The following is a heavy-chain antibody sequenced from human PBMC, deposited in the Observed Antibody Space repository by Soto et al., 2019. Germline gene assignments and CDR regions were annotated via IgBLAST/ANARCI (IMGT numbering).Heavy chain of an antibody. J-gene: IGHJ4*02. CDR1: GFTFSNAW. CDR3: ARSNSEAGWGQFDY. CDR2: IKSKTDGTNK. Sequence: GGSLRLSCAASGFTFSNAWMNWVRQAPGKGLEWVGRIKSKTDGTNKNHADSVRGRFSISRDNSNNMLHLQMDNMRVDDTGVYYCARSNSEAGWGQFDYWGQGTLVTVSS. V-gene: IGHV3-15*07. D-gene: IGHD3-16*01.